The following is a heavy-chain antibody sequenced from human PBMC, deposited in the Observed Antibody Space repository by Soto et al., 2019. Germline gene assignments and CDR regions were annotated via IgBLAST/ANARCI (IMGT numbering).Heavy chain of an antibody. CDR2: IYYSGST. V-gene: IGHV4-31*03. J-gene: IGHJ4*02. CDR1: GDSISSGGYY. D-gene: IGHD4-17*01. Sequence: QVQLQESGPGLVQPSPTLSLACTVSGDSISSGGYYWSWIRQHPGKGLEWIGYIYYSGSTIYNPSLQRRVTISVDTSKNQFSLKLSSVTAADTTVYYCARGLSVTLFDFWGQGTLVTVSS. CDR3: ARGLSVTLFDF.